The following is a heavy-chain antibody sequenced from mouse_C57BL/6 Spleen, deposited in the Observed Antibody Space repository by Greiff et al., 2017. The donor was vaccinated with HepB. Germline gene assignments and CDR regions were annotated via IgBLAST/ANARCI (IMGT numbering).Heavy chain of an antibody. J-gene: IGHJ1*03. V-gene: IGHV1-81*01. CDR3: ARDYGVATGTYWYFDV. Sequence: QVQLQQSGAELARPGASVKLSCKASGYTFTSYGISWVKQRTGQGLEWIGEIYPRSGNTYYNEKFKGKATLTADKSSSTAYMELRSLTSEDSAVYFCARDYGVATGTYWYFDVWGTGTTVTVPS. CDR1: GYTFTSYG. D-gene: IGHD1-1*01. CDR2: IYPRSGNT.